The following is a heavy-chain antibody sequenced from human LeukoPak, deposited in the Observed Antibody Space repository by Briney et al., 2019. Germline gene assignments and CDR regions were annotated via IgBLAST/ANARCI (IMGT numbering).Heavy chain of an antibody. V-gene: IGHV3-33*01. CDR2: IAYDGSRA. CDR3: TRYNNDHFDY. Sequence: GRSLRLSCAGSGFTSGGYGMHWFRQTPGKGLEWVAVIAYDGSRAFYADSVKGRFTISRDNSKNTMSVQMDDLRAEDTAVYYCTRYNNDHFDYWGQGTLVTVSS. J-gene: IGHJ4*02. CDR1: GFTSGGYG. D-gene: IGHD1-14*01.